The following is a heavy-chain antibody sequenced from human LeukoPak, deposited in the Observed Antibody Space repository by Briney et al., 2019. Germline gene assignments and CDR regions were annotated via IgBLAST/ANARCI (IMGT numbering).Heavy chain of an antibody. Sequence: SETLSLTCTVSGGSISSSNYYWGWIRQPPGKGLEWIGSIYYSGSTYYNSSLKSRVTISVDTSKNQFSLKLSSVTAADTAVYYCARLDGYCSGGSCYSVSFVDPWGQGTLVTVSS. CDR2: IYYSGST. V-gene: IGHV4-39*01. CDR3: ARLDGYCSGGSCYSVSFVDP. CDR1: GGSISSSNYY. J-gene: IGHJ5*02. D-gene: IGHD2-15*01.